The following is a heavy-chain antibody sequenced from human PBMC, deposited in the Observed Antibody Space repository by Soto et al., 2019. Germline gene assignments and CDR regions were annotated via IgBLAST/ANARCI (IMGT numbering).Heavy chain of an antibody. J-gene: IGHJ4*02. V-gene: IGHV4-34*01. D-gene: IGHD3-10*01. CDR3: GRGKVGRGSYVTLDY. CDR1: GGSFSGYY. CDR2: INHSGST. Sequence: QVQLQQWGAGLLKPSETLSLTSAVYGGSFSGYYWSWIRQPPGKGLEWIGEINHSGSTNYNPSLKSRVTLALDTSKNQFSLQLSSVTAADTAVYYCGRGKVGRGSYVTLDYWGQGTLVTVSS.